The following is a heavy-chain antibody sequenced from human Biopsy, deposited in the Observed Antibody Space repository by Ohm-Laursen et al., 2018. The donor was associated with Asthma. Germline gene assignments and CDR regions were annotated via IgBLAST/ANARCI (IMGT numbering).Heavy chain of an antibody. J-gene: IGHJ4*02. Sequence: GSLRLSCSASEFPFSSYAMNWVRQAPGKGLEWVSSISGNGDNTHYSDSVQGRFIIPRDNSRNTLHLQMNSLRAEDTAVYYCAKDVFPGWELRRGPDYWGQGTLVTVSS. CDR3: AKDVFPGWELRRGPDY. D-gene: IGHD1-26*01. V-gene: IGHV3-23*01. CDR1: EFPFSSYA. CDR2: ISGNGDNT.